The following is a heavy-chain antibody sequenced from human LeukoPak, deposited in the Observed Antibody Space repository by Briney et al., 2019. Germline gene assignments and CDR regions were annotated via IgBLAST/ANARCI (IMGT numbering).Heavy chain of an antibody. Sequence: GGSLRLSCAASGFTFSDYYMSWIRQARGKGLEWVSYISSSGSTIYYADSVKGRFTISRDNAKHSLYLQMNSLRAEDTAVYYCASRAGAYSHPYDYWGQGTLVTVSS. J-gene: IGHJ4*02. V-gene: IGHV3-11*01. CDR2: ISSSGSTI. CDR3: ASRAGAYSHPYDY. CDR1: GFTFSDYY. D-gene: IGHD4/OR15-4a*01.